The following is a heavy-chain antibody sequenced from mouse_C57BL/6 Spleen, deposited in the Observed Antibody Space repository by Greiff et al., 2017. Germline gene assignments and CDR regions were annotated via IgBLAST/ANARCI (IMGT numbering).Heavy chain of an antibody. D-gene: IGHD3-2*02. CDR1: GYAFSSYW. J-gene: IGHJ2*01. CDR2: IYPGDGDT. V-gene: IGHV1-80*01. Sequence: LMESGAELVKPGASVQISCKASGYAFSSYWMNWVKQRPGKGLEWIGQIYPGDGDTNYNGKFKGKATLTADKSSSTAYMQLSSLTSEDSAVYFCARTAQATGPYFDYWGQGTTLTVSS. CDR3: ARTAQATGPYFDY.